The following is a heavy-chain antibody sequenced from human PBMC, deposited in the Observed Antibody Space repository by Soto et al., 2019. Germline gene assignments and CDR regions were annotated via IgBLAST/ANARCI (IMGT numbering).Heavy chain of an antibody. CDR3: AKDFSPAPYSSHRYYYYYYGMDV. V-gene: IGHV3-9*01. Sequence: GGSLRLSCAASGFTFDDYAMHWVRQAPGKGLEWVSGISWNSGSIGYADSVKGRFTISRDNAKNSLYLQMNSLRAEDTALYYCAKDFSPAPYSSHRYYYYYYGMDVWGQGTTVTVSS. D-gene: IGHD6-13*01. J-gene: IGHJ6*02. CDR2: ISWNSGSI. CDR1: GFTFDDYA.